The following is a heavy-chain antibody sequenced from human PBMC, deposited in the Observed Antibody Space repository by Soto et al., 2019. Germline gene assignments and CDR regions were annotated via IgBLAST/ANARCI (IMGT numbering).Heavy chain of an antibody. Sequence: ASVKVSCKASGYTFTRYGISWVRQAHGQGLEWMGWISAYNGNTNYAQKLQGRVTMTTDTSTSTAYMELRSLRSDDTAVYYCAREGVTGTMDYYYYMDVWGKGTTVTVSS. CDR1: GYTFTRYG. J-gene: IGHJ6*03. D-gene: IGHD1-7*01. CDR2: ISAYNGNT. CDR3: AREGVTGTMDYYYYMDV. V-gene: IGHV1-18*01.